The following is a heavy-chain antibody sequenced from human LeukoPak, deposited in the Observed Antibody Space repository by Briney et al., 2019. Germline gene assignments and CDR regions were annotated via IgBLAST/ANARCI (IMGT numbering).Heavy chain of an antibody. CDR3: AKDTGGNGAYFYAMDV. V-gene: IGHV3-9*01. CDR2: INWNSDTK. D-gene: IGHD4-23*01. Sequence: QPGRSLILSCVGSGFAFHNYAMHWVRRPPGKGLEWGSAINWNSDTKSYAASGRGRFTISRDRARNSLYLQMDSLRPEDTALYYCAKDTGGNGAYFYAMDVWGQGTSVTVSS. CDR1: GFAFHNYA. J-gene: IGHJ6*02.